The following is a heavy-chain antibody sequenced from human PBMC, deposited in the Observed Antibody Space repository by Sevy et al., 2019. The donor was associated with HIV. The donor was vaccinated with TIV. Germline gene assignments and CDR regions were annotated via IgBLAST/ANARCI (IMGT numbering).Heavy chain of an antibody. D-gene: IGHD4-17*01. V-gene: IGHV1-2*02. J-gene: IGHJ4*02. CDR3: APSLPTTVTTLYYFDY. Sequence: ASVKVSCKASGYTFTGYYMHWVRQAPGQGLEWMGWINPNNGGTKYAQKFQGRVTMTRDTSISTAYMGLSRLKSDDTAVYYCAPSLPTTVTTLYYFDYWGQGTLVTVSS. CDR2: INPNNGGT. CDR1: GYTFTGYY.